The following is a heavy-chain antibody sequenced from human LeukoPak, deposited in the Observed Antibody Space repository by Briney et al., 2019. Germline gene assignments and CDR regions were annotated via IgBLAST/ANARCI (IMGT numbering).Heavy chain of an antibody. D-gene: IGHD3-16*02. CDR3: ARGGAYDYVWGRYRYFDY. CDR1: GYIFTGYY. Sequence: ASVKVSCKASGYIFTGYYMHWVRQAPGQGLEWMGRINPNSGGSNYSQKFQGRVTMTRDTSISTANMELSRLRSDDTAVYYCARGGAYDYVWGRYRYFDYWGQGTLVTVSS. CDR2: INPNSGGS. V-gene: IGHV1-2*06. J-gene: IGHJ4*02.